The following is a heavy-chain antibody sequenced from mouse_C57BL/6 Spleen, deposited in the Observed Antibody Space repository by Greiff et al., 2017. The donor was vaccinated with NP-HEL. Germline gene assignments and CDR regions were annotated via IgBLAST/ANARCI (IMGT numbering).Heavy chain of an antibody. V-gene: IGHV1-59*01. D-gene: IGHD1-1*01. Sequence: QVQLQQPGAELVRPGTSVKLSCKASGYTFTSYWMHWVKQRPGQGLEWIGVIDPSDSYTNYNQKFKGKATLTVDTSSSTAYMQLSSLTSEDSAVYYCARYYYGSSYGLFFDYWGQGTTLTVSS. CDR2: IDPSDSYT. CDR1: GYTFTSYW. CDR3: ARYYYGSSYGLFFDY. J-gene: IGHJ2*01.